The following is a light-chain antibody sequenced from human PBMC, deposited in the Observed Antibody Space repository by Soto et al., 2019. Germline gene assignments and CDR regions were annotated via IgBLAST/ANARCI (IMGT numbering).Light chain of an antibody. CDR1: QSVLHSSNNKNY. CDR3: QQYYTIPPT. CDR2: WAS. Sequence: DIVMTQSPDSLAVSLGERATINCKSSQSVLHSSNNKNYLAWYEQKPGQPPKLLISWASTRESGVPDRFSASGSGTDLTLTISSLQAEDVAVYYCQQYYTIPPTFGQGTKVELK. J-gene: IGKJ1*01. V-gene: IGKV4-1*01.